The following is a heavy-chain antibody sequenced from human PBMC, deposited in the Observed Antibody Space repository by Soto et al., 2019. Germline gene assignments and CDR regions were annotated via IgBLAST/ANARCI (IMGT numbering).Heavy chain of an antibody. V-gene: IGHV4-31*03. D-gene: IGHD3-16*01. CDR2: IYYSGST. CDR1: GGSISSGGYY. J-gene: IGHJ4*02. CDR3: ASAPVWTHSNNAPDKYYFDY. Sequence: QVQLQESGPGLVKPSQTLSLTCTVSGGSISSGGYYWSWIRQHPGKGLEWIGYIYYSGSTYCNPSVRSRVTISVDTSKIQFSLKLSSVTAADTAVYYCASAPVWTHSNNAPDKYYFDYWGQGTLVTVSS.